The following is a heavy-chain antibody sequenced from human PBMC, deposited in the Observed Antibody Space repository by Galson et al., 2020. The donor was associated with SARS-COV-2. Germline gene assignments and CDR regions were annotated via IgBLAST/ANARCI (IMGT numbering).Heavy chain of an antibody. Sequence: ETSETLSLTCTVSGGSISSGDFCWSWIRQPPGKGLEWIGYISCNGRTYYNPSLKSRVTTSVDTSKNQISLNLSSVTAADTAMYYCARVVDPNGYASGHDYWGQGTLVTVSS. CDR2: ISCNGRT. CDR3: ARVVDPNGYASGHDY. V-gene: IGHV4-30-4*01. CDR1: GGSISSGDFC. J-gene: IGHJ4*02. D-gene: IGHD2-8*01.